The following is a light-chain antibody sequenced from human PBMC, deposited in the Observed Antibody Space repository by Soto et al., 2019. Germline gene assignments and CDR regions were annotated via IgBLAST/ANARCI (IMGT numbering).Light chain of an antibody. CDR2: GAS. CDR3: QQYNNWPWT. J-gene: IGKJ1*01. Sequence: DIVMTQSPATLSVSPGERATLSCGASQSVATNLAWYQQKPGQAPRLLIYGASTRATGIPARFSGSGSGTDFTLTISSLQSEDFAVYSCQQYNNWPWTFGQGTKVDIK. CDR1: QSVATN. V-gene: IGKV3-15*01.